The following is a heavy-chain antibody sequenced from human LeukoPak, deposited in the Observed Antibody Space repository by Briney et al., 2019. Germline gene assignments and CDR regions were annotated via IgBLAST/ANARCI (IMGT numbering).Heavy chain of an antibody. CDR1: GGSISSSSYY. V-gene: IGHV4-39*07. D-gene: IGHD2-15*01. CDR2: IYYSGST. Sequence: PSETLSLTCTVSGGSISSSSYYWGWIRQPPGMGLEWIGSIYYSGSTYYNPSLKSRATISVDTSKNQFSLKLSSVTAADTAVYYCARDLVPQIAATPELPTTSSNWFDPWGQGTLVTVSS. J-gene: IGHJ5*02. CDR3: ARDLVPQIAATPELPTTSSNWFDP.